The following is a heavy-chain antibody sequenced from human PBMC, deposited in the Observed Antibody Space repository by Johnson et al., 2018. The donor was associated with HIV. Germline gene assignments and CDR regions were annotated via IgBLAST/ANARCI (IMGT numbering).Heavy chain of an antibody. V-gene: IGHV3-15*01. J-gene: IGHJ3*02. CDR2: DGGTT. CDR3: TTELGAFDI. Sequence: DGGTTDYTTPVKGRFTISRDDSKNTLYLQMNSLKTEDTAVYYCTTELGAFDIWGQGTMVTVSS. D-gene: IGHD7-27*01.